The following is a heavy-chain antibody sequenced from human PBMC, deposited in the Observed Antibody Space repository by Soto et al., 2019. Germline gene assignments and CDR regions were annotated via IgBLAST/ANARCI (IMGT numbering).Heavy chain of an antibody. J-gene: IGHJ1*01. CDR2: IHSSGSI. V-gene: IGHV4-30-4*01. CDR3: ARDLDGLHDDTSGPFPRPG. Sequence: KPSETLSLTCTVSGGSISSDDYYWSWIRQTPGRGLEWIGYIHSSGSIYYNPSLKSRATMSIDTAGNQSSLKVSSVTVADTAVYYCARDLDGLHDDTSGPFPRPGWGQGTLVTVSS. D-gene: IGHD3-22*01. CDR1: GGSISSDDYY.